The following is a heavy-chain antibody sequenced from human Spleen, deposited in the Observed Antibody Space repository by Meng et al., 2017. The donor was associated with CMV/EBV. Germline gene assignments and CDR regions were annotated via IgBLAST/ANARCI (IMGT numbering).Heavy chain of an antibody. CDR1: GDSFSSNSAA. D-gene: IGHD2-8*01. CDR2: TYYRSKWYN. J-gene: IGHJ4*02. V-gene: IGHV6-1*01. Sequence: QVQLHQSGPWLVQPCPTLSTPCAISGDSFSSNSAAWNWIRQSPSRGLEWLGRTYYRSKWYNDYAVSVKSRITINPDTSKNQFSLQLNSVTPEDTAVYYCARDPVYGNYFNYWGQGTLVTVSS. CDR3: ARDPVYGNYFNY.